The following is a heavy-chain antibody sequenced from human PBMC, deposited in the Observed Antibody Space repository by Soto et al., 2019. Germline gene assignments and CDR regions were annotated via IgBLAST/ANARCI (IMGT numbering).Heavy chain of an antibody. CDR2: IYYSGRT. V-gene: IGHV4-59*01. J-gene: IGHJ4*02. CDR1: GGSIRDYY. CDR3: ARVVGDDCADSGGFDY. Sequence: PSETLSLTCTVAGGSIRDYYWTWIRQPPGKGLEWIGYIYYSGRTNYNPSLKSRVSISVDTSKNHFSLQLRSVTAADTAVYYCARVVGDDCADSGGFDYWGQGTMVTVSS. D-gene: IGHD4-17*01.